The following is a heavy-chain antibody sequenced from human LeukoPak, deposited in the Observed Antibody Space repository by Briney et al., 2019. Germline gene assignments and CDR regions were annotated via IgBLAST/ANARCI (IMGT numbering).Heavy chain of an antibody. J-gene: IGHJ5*02. V-gene: IGHV1-18*01. CDR3: ARGPPPHYGSGINWFDP. CDR2: ISAYNGNT. CDR1: GYTFTSYG. D-gene: IGHD3-10*01. Sequence: ASVKVSCKASGYTFTSYGISWVRQAPGQGLEWMGWISAYNGNTNYAQKLQGRVTMTTDTSTSTAYMELRSLRSDDTAVYYCARGPPPHYGSGINWFDPWGQGTLVTVSS.